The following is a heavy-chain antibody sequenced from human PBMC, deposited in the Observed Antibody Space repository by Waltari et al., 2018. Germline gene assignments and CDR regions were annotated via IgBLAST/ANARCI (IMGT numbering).Heavy chain of an antibody. CDR3: ARYRQWYPL. J-gene: IGHJ4*02. CDR2: IYYSGST. CDR1: GGSIRSHS. D-gene: IGHD2-8*01. Sequence: QVQLQESGPGLVKPSETLSVTGTVSGGSIRSHSWSGIRQPPGKGLEWIGYIYYSGSTNYNPSLKSRVTISVDTSKNQFSLKLSSVTAADTAVYYCARYRQWYPLWGQGTLVTVSS. V-gene: IGHV4-59*11.